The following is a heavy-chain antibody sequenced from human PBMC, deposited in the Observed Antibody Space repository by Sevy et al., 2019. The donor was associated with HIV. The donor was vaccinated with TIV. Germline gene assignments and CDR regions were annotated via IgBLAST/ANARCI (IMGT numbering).Heavy chain of an antibody. CDR1: GGSFSGYY. Sequence: SETLSLTCAVYGGSFSGYYWSWIRQPPGKGLEWIGEINHSGSTNYNPSLKSRVTISVDTSMNQFSLKLSSVTAADTAVYYCARTEAFYGDVRGNWFDPWGQGTLVTVSS. D-gene: IGHD4-17*01. CDR3: ARTEAFYGDVRGNWFDP. V-gene: IGHV4-34*01. J-gene: IGHJ5*02. CDR2: INHSGST.